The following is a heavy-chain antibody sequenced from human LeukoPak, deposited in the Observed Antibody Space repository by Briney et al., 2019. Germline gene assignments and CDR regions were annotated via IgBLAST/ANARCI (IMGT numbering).Heavy chain of an antibody. CDR3: VRQEYGSHMDV. J-gene: IGHJ6*03. CDR2: IKQDRSEK. V-gene: IGHV3-7*01. Sequence: GGSLRLSCAASGFTFTNYWMSWVRQAPGKGLELVANIKQDRSEKYYVDSVKGRFTISRDNAKNSLYLQMNSLRAEDTAVYYCVRQEYGSHMDVWGKGTTVTISS. CDR1: GFTFTNYW. D-gene: IGHD3-10*01.